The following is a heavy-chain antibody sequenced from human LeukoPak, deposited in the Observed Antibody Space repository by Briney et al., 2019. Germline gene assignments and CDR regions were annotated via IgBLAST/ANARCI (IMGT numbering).Heavy chain of an antibody. J-gene: IGHJ5*02. CDR3: ARSTSRYLNWFDP. D-gene: IGHD2-2*01. Sequence: GESLKISCKGSGYSFTSYWIGWVRQMPGKGLEGMGIIYPGDSDTRYSPSFQGQVTISADKSISTAYLQWSSLKASDTAMYYCARSTSRYLNWFDPWGQGTLVTVSS. CDR2: IYPGDSDT. CDR1: GYSFTSYW. V-gene: IGHV5-51*01.